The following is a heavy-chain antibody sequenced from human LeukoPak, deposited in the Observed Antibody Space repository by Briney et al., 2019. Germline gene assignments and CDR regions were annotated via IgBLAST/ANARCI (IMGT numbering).Heavy chain of an antibody. J-gene: IGHJ4*02. D-gene: IGHD2-15*01. Sequence: GGSLRLSCAASGFTFSSYNMNWVRQAPGKGLEWVSSISSSSSYIYYADSVKGRFTISRDNAKNSLYLQMNSLRAEDTAVYYCARGGCSGGSCYTYQDYWGQGTLVTVSS. V-gene: IGHV3-21*01. CDR1: GFTFSSYN. CDR2: ISSSSSYI. CDR3: ARGGCSGGSCYTYQDY.